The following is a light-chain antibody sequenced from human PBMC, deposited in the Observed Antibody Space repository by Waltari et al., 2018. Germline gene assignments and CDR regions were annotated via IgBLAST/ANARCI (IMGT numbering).Light chain of an antibody. CDR2: EVS. J-gene: IGLJ3*02. V-gene: IGLV2-8*01. CDR1: SSDVGGYEY. CDR3: SSYAGGSTLGV. Sequence: QSALTQPPSASGSPGQSVTISCTGTSSDVGGYEYVSWYQHHPGKAPKPMIYEVSKRPSVVPVRFPGPKSGNTASLTVSGLQAEDEGDYYCSSYAGGSTLGVFGGGTKLTVL.